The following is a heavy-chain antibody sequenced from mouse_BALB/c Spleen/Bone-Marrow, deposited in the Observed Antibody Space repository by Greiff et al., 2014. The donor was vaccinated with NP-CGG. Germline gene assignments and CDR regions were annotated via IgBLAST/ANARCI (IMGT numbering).Heavy chain of an antibody. V-gene: IGHV1-85*01. CDR3: AHDGLLPGMDY. J-gene: IGHJ4*01. CDR2: IFPGDNST. CDR1: GYTFTTYD. D-gene: IGHD2-3*01. Sequence: VQRVESGAELVKPGASVKLSCKASGYTFTTYDTNWVRQRPEQGLEWIGWIFPGDNSTKYNEKFKGKATLTTDKSSSTAYMQLSRLTSEDSAVYFCAHDGLLPGMDYWGQGTSVTVSS.